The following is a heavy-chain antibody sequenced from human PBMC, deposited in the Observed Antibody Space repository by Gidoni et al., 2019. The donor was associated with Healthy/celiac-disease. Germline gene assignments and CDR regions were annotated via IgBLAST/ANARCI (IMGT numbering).Heavy chain of an antibody. J-gene: IGHJ6*02. Sequence: GESGGGLVQPGGSLRLSCAASGFTFSSYWMHWGRQAPGRGLVWVPRINSDGSSTSYADSGKGRFTISRDNAKNTLYLQMNRLKAEDTAVYSCARDLGYFDWLLSAYYYYGMDVWGQGTTVTVSS. CDR3: ARDLGYFDWLLSAYYYYGMDV. D-gene: IGHD3-9*01. CDR1: GFTFSSYW. CDR2: INSDGSST. V-gene: IGHV3-74*01.